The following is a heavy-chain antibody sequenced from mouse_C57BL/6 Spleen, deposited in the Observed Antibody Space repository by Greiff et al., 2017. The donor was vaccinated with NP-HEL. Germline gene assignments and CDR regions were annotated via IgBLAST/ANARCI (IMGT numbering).Heavy chain of an antibody. CDR3: ARGDYGSSYDFDY. J-gene: IGHJ2*01. V-gene: IGHV1-7*01. CDR1: GYTFTSYW. D-gene: IGHD1-1*01. CDR2: INPSSGYT. Sequence: QVQLKQSGAELAKPGASVKLSCKASGYTFTSYWMHWVKQRPGQGLEWIGYINPSSGYTKYNQKFKDKATLTADKSSSTAYMQLSSLTYEDSAVYYCARGDYGSSYDFDYWGQGTTLTVSS.